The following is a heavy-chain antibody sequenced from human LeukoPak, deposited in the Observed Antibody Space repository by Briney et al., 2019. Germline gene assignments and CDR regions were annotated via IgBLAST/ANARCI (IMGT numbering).Heavy chain of an antibody. J-gene: IGHJ6*02. CDR2: INPSGGGT. V-gene: IGHV1-46*01. Sequence: ASVKVSCKPSGYTFTNIYMHWVRQAPGQGLEWMGIINPSGGGTNYAQKFQGRVTMTRDTTTSTVYMELSSLRSEDAAVYYGATSGDSHFSMDVWGQGTTVTVSS. CDR1: GYTFTNIY. D-gene: IGHD3-22*01. CDR3: ATSGDSHFSMDV.